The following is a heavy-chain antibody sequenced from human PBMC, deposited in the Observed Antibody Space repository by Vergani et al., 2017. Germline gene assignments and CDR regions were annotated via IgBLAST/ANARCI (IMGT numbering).Heavy chain of an antibody. V-gene: IGHV4-38-2*01. CDR2: IYHSGST. CDR3: ARISRDGYTALGY. CDR1: GFSIDNGYY. Sequence: QVQLQESGPGLVKPSETLSLTCAVSGFSIDNGYYWGWIRQPPGKGLEWIGSIYHSGSTYYNSSLKSRVTISVDTSKNQFSLKLRSVTAADTAVYYCARISRDGYTALGYWGQGTLVTVSS. J-gene: IGHJ4*02. D-gene: IGHD5-24*01.